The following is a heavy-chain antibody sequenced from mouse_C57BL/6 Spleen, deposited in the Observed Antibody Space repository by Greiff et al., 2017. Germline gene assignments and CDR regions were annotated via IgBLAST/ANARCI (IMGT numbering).Heavy chain of an antibody. V-gene: IGHV5-17*01. CDR1: GFTFSDYG. Sequence: EVKLVESGGGLVKPGGSLKLSCAASGFTFSDYGMHWVRQAPEKGLEWVAYISSGSSTIYYADTVKGGFTISRDYAKDTLFLQMTSLRSEDTAMYYCARRNTRSGQEYYAMEDWGKGTSVTVSS. J-gene: IGHJ4*01. D-gene: IGHD3-3*01. CDR3: ARRNTRSGQEYYAMED. CDR2: ISSGSSTI.